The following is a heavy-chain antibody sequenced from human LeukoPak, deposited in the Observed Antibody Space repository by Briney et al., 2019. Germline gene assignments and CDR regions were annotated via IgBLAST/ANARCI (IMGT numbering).Heavy chain of an antibody. V-gene: IGHV3-48*04. CDR2: ISSIDSTT. Sequence: GGSLRLSCVVSGISLSNYGMTWVRQAPGKGLEWVSYISSIDSTTYYADSVKGRFTISRDNAKNSLYLQMNSLRVEDTAVYHCARGLASSNWPHWFDPWGQGTLVSVSS. CDR3: ARGLASSNWPHWFDP. CDR1: GISLSNYG. D-gene: IGHD6-13*01. J-gene: IGHJ5*02.